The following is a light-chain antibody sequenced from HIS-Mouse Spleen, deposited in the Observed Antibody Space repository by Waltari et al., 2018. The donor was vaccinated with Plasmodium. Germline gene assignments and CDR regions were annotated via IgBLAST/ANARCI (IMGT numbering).Light chain of an antibody. CDR1: QPVSSY. V-gene: IGKV3-11*01. J-gene: IGKJ4*01. CDR2: DAS. Sequence: EIVLTQSPATLSLSPGERATLSCKASQPVSSYLAWYQQKPGQAPRLLIYDASNRATGIPARFSGSGSGTDFTLTISSLEPEDFAVYYCQQRSNWPRVLTFGGGTKVEIK. CDR3: QQRSNWPRVLT.